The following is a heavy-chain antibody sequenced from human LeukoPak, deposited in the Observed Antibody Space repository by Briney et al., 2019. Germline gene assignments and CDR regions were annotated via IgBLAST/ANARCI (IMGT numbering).Heavy chain of an antibody. CDR1: GYTFTSYG. CDR3: ARALSGGGDYDFWSGYYGNYYYYGMDV. Sequence: ASVKVSCKASGYTFTSYGISWVRQAPGQGLEWMGWISAYNGNTNYAQKLQGRVTMTTDTSTSTAYMELRSLRSDDTAVYYCARALSGGGDYDFWSGYYGNYYYYGMDVWGQGTTVTVSS. D-gene: IGHD3-3*01. J-gene: IGHJ6*02. V-gene: IGHV1-18*01. CDR2: ISAYNGNT.